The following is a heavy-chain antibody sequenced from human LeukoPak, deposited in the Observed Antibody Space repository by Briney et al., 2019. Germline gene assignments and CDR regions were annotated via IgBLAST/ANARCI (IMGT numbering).Heavy chain of an antibody. Sequence: GGSMRLSCAASGFTFSNHYMTWVRQAPGKGLEWVANIKGDGSEKNYVDSVKGRFTISRDNAENSLHLQMNSLRVDDTAVYYCARDADWKPVDYWGQGTLVTVSS. V-gene: IGHV3-7*03. D-gene: IGHD1-1*01. CDR2: IKGDGSEK. CDR1: GFTFSNHY. J-gene: IGHJ4*02. CDR3: ARDADWKPVDY.